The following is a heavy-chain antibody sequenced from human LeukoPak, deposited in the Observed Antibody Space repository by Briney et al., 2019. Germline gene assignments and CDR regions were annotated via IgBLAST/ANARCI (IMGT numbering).Heavy chain of an antibody. CDR2: IYYSGST. D-gene: IGHD3-22*01. Sequence: PSETLSLTCAVSGGSISSGGYSWSWIRQPPGKGLVWIGYIYYSGSTNYNPSLKSRVTISVDTSKNQFSLKLSSVTAADTAVYYCASAATMIVVVITTDDAFDIWGQGTMVTVSS. CDR1: GGSISSGGYS. CDR3: ASAATMIVVVITTDDAFDI. J-gene: IGHJ3*02. V-gene: IGHV4-61*08.